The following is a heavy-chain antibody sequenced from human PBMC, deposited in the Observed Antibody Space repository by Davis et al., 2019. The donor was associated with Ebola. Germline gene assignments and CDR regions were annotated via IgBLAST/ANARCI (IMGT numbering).Heavy chain of an antibody. CDR2: TYYNSKWNN. J-gene: IGHJ4*02. Sequence: HSQTLSLTCAISGDSVSVNSGGWNWIRQSPSRGLEWLGRTYYNSKWNNDYAVSVKSRITINPDTSRNHFSLHLNSVTPEDTAVYFCARGWSRTGFDYWGQGTLVTVSS. CDR3: ARGWSRTGFDY. V-gene: IGHV6-1*01. CDR1: GDSVSVNSGG. D-gene: IGHD6-19*01.